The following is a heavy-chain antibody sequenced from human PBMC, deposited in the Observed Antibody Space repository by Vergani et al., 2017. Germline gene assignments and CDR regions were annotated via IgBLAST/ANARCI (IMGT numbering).Heavy chain of an antibody. V-gene: IGHV4-39*01. CDR3: ARHRGDYDRGGMDV. D-gene: IGHD4-17*01. CDR1: GDSINNGNYS. Sequence: QLQLQESGPGLVKPSETLSLTCIVSGDSINNGNYSWGWIRQPPGKGLEWIGNIYHTGSAYYNPSLKSRVTISVDTSKNQFSLKLSSVTAADTAVYYCARHRGDYDRGGMDVWGQGTTVTVSS. J-gene: IGHJ6*02. CDR2: IYHTGSA.